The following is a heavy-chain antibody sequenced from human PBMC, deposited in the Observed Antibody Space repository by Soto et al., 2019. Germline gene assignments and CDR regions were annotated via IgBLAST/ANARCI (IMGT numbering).Heavy chain of an antibody. CDR2: IWYDGSNK. V-gene: IGHV3-33*01. D-gene: IGHD3-9*01. CDR1: GFTFSSYG. Sequence: GGSLRLSCAASGFTFSSYGMHWVRQAPGKGLEWVAVIWYDGSNKYYADSVKGRFTISRDNSKNTLYLQMNSLRAEDTAVYYCARDPAMTGGLTHPDYGMDVWGQGTTVTVSS. J-gene: IGHJ6*02. CDR3: ARDPAMTGGLTHPDYGMDV.